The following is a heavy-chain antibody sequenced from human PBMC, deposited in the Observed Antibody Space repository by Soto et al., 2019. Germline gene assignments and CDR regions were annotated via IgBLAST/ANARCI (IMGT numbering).Heavy chain of an antibody. Sequence: PGPTLSLPCAISGDSVPSSSAAWNWVRQSTSRGLEWLGRTYYRSKWYNDDAVSVKSRLTINPDTSKNQFSLQLNSGTPEDTAVYYCARLAGDRYYYGMDVWGQGTTVTVSS. CDR3: ARLAGDRYYYGMDV. CDR1: GDSVPSSSAA. J-gene: IGHJ6*02. D-gene: IGHD6-19*01. CDR2: TYYRSKWYN. V-gene: IGHV6-1*01.